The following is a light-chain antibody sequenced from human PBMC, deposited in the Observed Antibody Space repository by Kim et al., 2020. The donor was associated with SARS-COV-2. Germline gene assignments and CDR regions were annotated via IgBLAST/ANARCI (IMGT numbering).Light chain of an antibody. J-gene: IGKJ1*01. CDR1: QGINSW. CDR3: QQYNSYPWT. CDR2: NAS. V-gene: IGKV1-5*03. Sequence: ASVGDRVTITCRASQGINSWLAWHQQKPGRAPKLLIYNASSLEGGVPPRFSGSGSGTDFTLTISSLQPDDFATYYCQQYNSYPWTFGQGTKVDIK.